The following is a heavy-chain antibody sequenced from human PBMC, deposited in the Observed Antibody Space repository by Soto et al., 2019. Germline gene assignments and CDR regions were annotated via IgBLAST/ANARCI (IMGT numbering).Heavy chain of an antibody. V-gene: IGHV3-21*01. D-gene: IGHD2-2*02. Sequence: NPGGSLRLSCVGSGFTFSTYSINWVRQAPGKGLEWVSSISSRSDIYYADSVKGRFTISRDNAKNSVSLQMNSLRAEDTAAYYCAREYTAWPLAYGLDVWGQGTTVTSP. J-gene: IGHJ6*02. CDR3: AREYTAWPLAYGLDV. CDR1: GFTFSTYS. CDR2: ISSRSDI.